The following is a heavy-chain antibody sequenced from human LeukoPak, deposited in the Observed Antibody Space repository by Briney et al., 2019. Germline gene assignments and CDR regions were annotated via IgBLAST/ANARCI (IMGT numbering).Heavy chain of an antibody. CDR3: ARLANWVFDF. J-gene: IGHJ4*02. D-gene: IGHD7-27*01. V-gene: IGHV4-61*01. CDR1: GGSVSSGSYY. Sequence: SETLSLTCTVSGGSVSSGSYYWSWIRQPPGKGLEWIGYIYYSGSTNYNPSLKSRVAISVDTSKNQFSLKLSSVTATDTAVYYCARLANWVFDFWGQGTLVTVSS. CDR2: IYYSGST.